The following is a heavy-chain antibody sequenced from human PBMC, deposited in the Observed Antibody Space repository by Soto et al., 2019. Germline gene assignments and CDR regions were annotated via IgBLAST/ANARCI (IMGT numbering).Heavy chain of an antibody. Sequence: SGPTLVNPTQTLPLTCTFSGFSLSSSGVGVAWIRQPPGKALEWLALIYWDDDKRYSPSLKNRLTIAKDTSKNQVVLSMTSMDPVDTGTYYCARQFSGNPSDFWGQGTLVTVSS. V-gene: IGHV2-5*02. CDR2: IYWDDDK. CDR3: ARQFSGNPSDF. J-gene: IGHJ4*02. D-gene: IGHD1-26*01. CDR1: GFSLSSSGVG.